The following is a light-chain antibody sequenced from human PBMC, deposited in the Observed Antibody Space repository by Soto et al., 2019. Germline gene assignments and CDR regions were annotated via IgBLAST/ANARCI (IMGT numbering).Light chain of an antibody. J-gene: IGLJ2*01. CDR2: VNSDGSH. CDR3: QTWDTGIVL. Sequence: QLVLTQSPSASASLGASVKLTCTLSSGLSNYAIAWHQQLPEKGPRYLMKVNSDGSHSKGDGIPDRFSGSSSGAERYLTISSLQSEDEADYYCQTWDTGIVLFGGGTKLTVL. V-gene: IGLV4-69*01. CDR1: SGLSNYA.